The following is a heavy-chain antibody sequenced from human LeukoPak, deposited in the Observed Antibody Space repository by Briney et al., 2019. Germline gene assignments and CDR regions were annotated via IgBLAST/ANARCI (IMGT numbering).Heavy chain of an antibody. V-gene: IGHV3-30*04. Sequence: SLRLSYAASGFTFSSYAMHWVRQAPGKGLEWVAVISYDGSNKYYADSVKGRFTISRDNSKNTLYLQMNSLRAEDTAVYYCARGRPGASGAFDIWGQGTMVTVSS. CDR3: ARGRPGASGAFDI. D-gene: IGHD7-27*01. J-gene: IGHJ3*02. CDR2: ISYDGSNK. CDR1: GFTFSSYA.